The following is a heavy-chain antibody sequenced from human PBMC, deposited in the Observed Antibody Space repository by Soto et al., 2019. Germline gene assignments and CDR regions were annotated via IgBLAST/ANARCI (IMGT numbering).Heavy chain of an antibody. V-gene: IGHV1-69*12. J-gene: IGHJ6*02. D-gene: IGHD1-26*01. CDR3: ASVAAKYYYYGMDV. CDR2: IIPIFGTA. CDR1: GGTFSSYA. Sequence: QVKLVQSGAEVKKPGSSVKVSCKASGGTFSSYAINWVRQAPGQGLEWMGGIIPIFGTADYAQKFQGRVTITADESTTTAYMQLSSLRSEDTAVYYCASVAAKYYYYGMDVWGQGTTGTVSS.